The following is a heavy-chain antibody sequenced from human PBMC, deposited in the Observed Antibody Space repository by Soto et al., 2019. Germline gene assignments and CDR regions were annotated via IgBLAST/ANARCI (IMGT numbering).Heavy chain of an antibody. CDR1: GYNFDTYW. CDR3: ARQYAAFDY. CDR2: IYPADSDT. D-gene: IGHD2-2*01. V-gene: IGHV5-51*01. J-gene: IGHJ4*02. Sequence: PRESLKISCKGSGYNFDTYWIGWVRQMPGKGLEWMGIIYPADSDTRYSPSFQGQVTISADKSISTAYLQWSSLEASDTAIYYCARQYAAFDYWGQGTPVTVSA.